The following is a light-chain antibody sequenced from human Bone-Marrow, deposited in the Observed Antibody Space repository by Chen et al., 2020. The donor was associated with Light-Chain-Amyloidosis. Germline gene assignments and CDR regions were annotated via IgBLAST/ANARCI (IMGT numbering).Light chain of an antibody. V-gene: IGLV2-14*01. Sequence: QSALTQPASVSGSPGQSITISCTGTSSDVGGDNHVSWYQQHPDKAPKLMIYEVTNRPSWVPDRFSGSKSDNTASLTISGLQTEDEADYFCSSYTITSTLVFGSWTRLTVL. CDR2: EVT. CDR1: SSDVGGDNH. J-gene: IGLJ1*01. CDR3: SSYTITSTLV.